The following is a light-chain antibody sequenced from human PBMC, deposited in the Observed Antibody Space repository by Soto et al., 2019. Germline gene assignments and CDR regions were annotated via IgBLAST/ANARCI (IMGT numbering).Light chain of an antibody. V-gene: IGLV2-14*01. CDR3: SSYTDTGSVV. CDR1: SSDVGGYNY. Sequence: QSALTQPASVSGSPGQSITISCTGSSSDVGGYNYVSWYQQHPGKAPKLIIYEVSNRPSGVSDRFSGSKSGNTASLTISGLQAEDEADYYCSSYTDTGSVVFGGGTKVTVL. J-gene: IGLJ2*01. CDR2: EVS.